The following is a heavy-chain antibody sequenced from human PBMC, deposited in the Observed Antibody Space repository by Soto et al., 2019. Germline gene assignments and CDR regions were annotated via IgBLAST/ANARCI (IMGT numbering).Heavy chain of an antibody. V-gene: IGHV3-23*01. D-gene: IGHD2-15*01. CDR3: AKGSGGNCYSKFDY. Sequence: EVQLLESGGGLVQPGGSLRLSCAASGFTFSTYAMNWVRQAPGKGLEWVSVISDSGGSTYHADSVKGRFTISRDNSKNTLYLQMNSLRAEDTAVYYCAKGSGGNCYSKFDYWGQGTLVAVSS. CDR2: ISDSGGST. CDR1: GFTFSTYA. J-gene: IGHJ4*02.